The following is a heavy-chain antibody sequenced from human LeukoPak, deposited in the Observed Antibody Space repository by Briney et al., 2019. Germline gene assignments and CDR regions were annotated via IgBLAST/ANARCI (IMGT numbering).Heavy chain of an antibody. CDR2: IHYSGTT. Sequence: PSETLSLTCTVSGGSVSTYYWSWIRQPPGKGLEWIGYIHYSGTTNYNPSLKNRVTISLDTSKNQFSLNLSSVTAADTAVYYCARMGGYSGYATHWGQGTLVTVSS. J-gene: IGHJ4*02. V-gene: IGHV4-59*08. CDR1: GGSVSTYY. CDR3: ARMGGYSGYATH. D-gene: IGHD5-12*01.